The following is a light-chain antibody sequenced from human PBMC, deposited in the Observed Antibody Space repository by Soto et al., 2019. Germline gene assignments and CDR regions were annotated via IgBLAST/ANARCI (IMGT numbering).Light chain of an antibody. CDR1: QSISSW. V-gene: IGKV1-5*01. CDR2: DAA. CDR3: QQYNSYPWT. Sequence: DIQMTQSPSTLPASVGDRVTITCRASQSISSWLAWYQQKPGKAPKLLIYDAASLESGVPSRFSGRGSGTEFTLTISSLQPDDFATYCCQQYNSYPWTFGQGTKVERK. J-gene: IGKJ1*01.